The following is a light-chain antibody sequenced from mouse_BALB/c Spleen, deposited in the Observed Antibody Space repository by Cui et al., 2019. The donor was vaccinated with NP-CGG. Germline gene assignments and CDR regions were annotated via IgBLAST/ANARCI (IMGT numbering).Light chain of an antibody. CDR3: ALWYSNHWV. CDR2: GTN. CDR1: TVAVTTSNY. Sequence: QAVFTQESALTTSPGETVTLTCRSTTVAVTTSNYANWVQEKPDHLFTGLIGGTNNRAPGVPARFSGSLIGDKAALTITGAQTEDEAIYFCALWYSNHWVFGGGTKLTVL. J-gene: IGLJ1*01. V-gene: IGLV1*01.